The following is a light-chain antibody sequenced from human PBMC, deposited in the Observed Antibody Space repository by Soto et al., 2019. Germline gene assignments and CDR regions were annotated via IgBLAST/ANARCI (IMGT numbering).Light chain of an antibody. V-gene: IGKV1-27*01. CDR1: QAIGNY. Sequence: DIQVTQFPSSLSASVGDRITITCRASQAIGNYLAWYQQKPGKVPKLLIYAASTLKPGVPSRFSGSRSGTYFTLTVSSLQPEDVATYYCQKYNGVPLSFGGGTKVEIK. J-gene: IGKJ3*01. CDR3: QKYNGVPLS. CDR2: AAS.